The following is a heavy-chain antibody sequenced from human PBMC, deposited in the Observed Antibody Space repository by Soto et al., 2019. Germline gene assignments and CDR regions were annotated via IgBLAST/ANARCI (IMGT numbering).Heavy chain of an antibody. Sequence: QVQLVQSGAEVKKPGASVKVSCKASGYTFTSYYMHWVRQAPGQGLEWMGIINPSGGSTSYAQKFQGRVTMTRDTSTSTVYMELSSLRSEDTDVYYCARDAYSSSSRTHWFDPWGQGTLVTVSS. CDR1: GYTFTSYY. CDR3: ARDAYSSSSRTHWFDP. J-gene: IGHJ5*02. D-gene: IGHD6-6*01. V-gene: IGHV1-46*01. CDR2: INPSGGST.